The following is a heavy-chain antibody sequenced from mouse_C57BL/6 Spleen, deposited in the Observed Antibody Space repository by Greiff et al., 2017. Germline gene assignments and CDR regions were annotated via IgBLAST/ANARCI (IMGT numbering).Heavy chain of an antibody. V-gene: IGHV1-82*01. CDR3: AREENDYDGVAS. D-gene: IGHD2-4*01. CDR1: GYAFSSSW. CDR2: IYPGDGDT. Sequence: VQLQQSGPELVKPGASVKISCKASGYAFSSSWMNWVKQRPGKGLEWIGRIYPGDGDTNYNGKFKGKATLTADKSSSTAYMQLSSLTSEDSAVYFCAREENDYDGVASWGQATLVTVSA. J-gene: IGHJ3*01.